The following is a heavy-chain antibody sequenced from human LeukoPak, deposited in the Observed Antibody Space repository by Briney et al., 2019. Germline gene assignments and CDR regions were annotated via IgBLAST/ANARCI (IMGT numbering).Heavy chain of an antibody. CDR2: ISAYNGNT. J-gene: IGHJ5*02. D-gene: IGHD6-19*01. CDR1: GYTFTSYG. V-gene: IGHV1-18*01. CDR3: ARVGDSYSSGWYVT. Sequence: ASVKVSCKASGYTFTSYGISWVRQAPGQGLEWMGWISAYNGNTNYAQKLQGRVTMTTDTSTSTAYMELRSLRSDDTAVYYCARVGDSYSSGWYVTWGQGTLVTVSS.